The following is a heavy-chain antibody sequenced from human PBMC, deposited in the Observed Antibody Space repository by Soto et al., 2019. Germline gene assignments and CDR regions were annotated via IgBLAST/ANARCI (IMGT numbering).Heavy chain of an antibody. Sequence: QLQLQESGPGLVKPSETLSLTCTVSGGSISSSSYYWGWIRQPPGKGLEWIGSIYYSGSTYYNPSLKSRVTISVDTSKNQFSLKLSSVTAADTAVYYCASRSQTTVTTDAFDIWGQGTMVTVSS. V-gene: IGHV4-39*01. CDR3: ASRSQTTVTTDAFDI. D-gene: IGHD4-17*01. CDR1: GGSISSSSYY. CDR2: IYYSGST. J-gene: IGHJ3*02.